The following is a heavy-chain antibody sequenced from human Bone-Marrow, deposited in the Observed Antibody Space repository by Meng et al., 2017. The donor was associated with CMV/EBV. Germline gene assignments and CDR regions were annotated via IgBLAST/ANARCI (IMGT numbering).Heavy chain of an antibody. Sequence: GESLKISCAASGFTFSNYWVHWVRQAPGKGLEWVSVIYSGGSTYYADSVKGRFTISRDNSKNTLYLQMNSLRAEDTAVYYCARRAAGDYYGMDVWGQGTTVTVSS. CDR2: IYSGGST. D-gene: IGHD6-13*01. CDR3: ARRAAGDYYGMDV. J-gene: IGHJ6*02. V-gene: IGHV3-53*01. CDR1: GFTFSNYW.